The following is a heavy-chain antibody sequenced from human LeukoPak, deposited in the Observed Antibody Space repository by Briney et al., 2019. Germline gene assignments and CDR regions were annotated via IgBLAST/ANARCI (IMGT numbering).Heavy chain of an antibody. CDR3: ARSGTGQWLVYWFDP. Sequence: GASVKVSCKASGYTFTGYYMHWVRQAPGQGLEWMGWINPNSGGTNYAQKFQGRVTMTRDTSISTAYMELSRLRSDDTAVYYCARSGTGQWLVYWFDPWGQGTLVTVSS. J-gene: IGHJ5*02. CDR1: GYTFTGYY. CDR2: INPNSGGT. D-gene: IGHD6-19*01. V-gene: IGHV1-2*02.